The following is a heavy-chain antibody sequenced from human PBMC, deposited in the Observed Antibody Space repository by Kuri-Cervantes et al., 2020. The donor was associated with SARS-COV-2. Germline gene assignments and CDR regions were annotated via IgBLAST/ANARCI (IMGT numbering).Heavy chain of an antibody. CDR1: GFSLSTSGMR. J-gene: IGHJ3*02. CDR2: IDWDDDK. V-gene: IGHV2-70*12. D-gene: IGHD4-17*01. Sequence: SGPTLVKPTQTLTLTCTFSGFSLSTSGMRVSWIRQPPGKALEWLARIDWDDDKYCSTSLKTRLTITKDTSKNQVVLTMTNMDPVDTATYYCAHSPTTVTTKTDNTAFDIWGQGTMVTVSS. CDR3: AHSPTTVTTKTDNTAFDI.